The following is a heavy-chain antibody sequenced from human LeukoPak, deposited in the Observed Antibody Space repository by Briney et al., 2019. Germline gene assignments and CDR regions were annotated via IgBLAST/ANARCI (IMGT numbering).Heavy chain of an antibody. V-gene: IGHV3-7*01. D-gene: IGHD4-11*01. J-gene: IGHJ4*02. CDR2: IKQGGSEI. Sequence: GRSLRLSCSASGFTFSRFWMSWVRQAPGKGLEYVALIKQGGSEIYHMDSVKGRFTISRDGATNSLYLQMNSLRVEDTALYYCARDRESESDSEGDYWGQGTLVTVSS. CDR3: ARDRESESDSEGDY. CDR1: GFTFSRFW.